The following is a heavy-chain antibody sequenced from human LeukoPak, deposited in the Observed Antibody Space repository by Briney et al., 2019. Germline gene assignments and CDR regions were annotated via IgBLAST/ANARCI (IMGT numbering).Heavy chain of an antibody. D-gene: IGHD3-22*01. V-gene: IGHV5-51*01. CDR2: IYPDDSDT. J-gene: IGHJ6*03. Sequence: GESLQISCQGSGYRFTSYWIGWVRPMPGKGLEWMGIIYPDDSDTRYSPSFQGQVTISADKSISTAYLQWSTLRASDTAIYYCARHSYDSSDFHYMDVWGKGTTVTISS. CDR1: GYRFTSYW. CDR3: ARHSYDSSDFHYMDV.